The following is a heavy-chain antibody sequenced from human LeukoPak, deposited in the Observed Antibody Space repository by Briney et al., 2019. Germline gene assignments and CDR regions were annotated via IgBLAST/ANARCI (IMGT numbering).Heavy chain of an antibody. Sequence: SETLSLTCTVSGGSISSYYWSWIRQPPGKGLEWIGYIYYSGSTNYNPSLKSRVTISVDTSKNQFSLKLSSVTAADTAVYYCARGVSGYCSGGSCSPLDYYYMDVWGKGTTVTASS. J-gene: IGHJ6*03. V-gene: IGHV4-59*01. CDR1: GGSISSYY. CDR2: IYYSGST. D-gene: IGHD2-15*01. CDR3: ARGVSGYCSGGSCSPLDYYYMDV.